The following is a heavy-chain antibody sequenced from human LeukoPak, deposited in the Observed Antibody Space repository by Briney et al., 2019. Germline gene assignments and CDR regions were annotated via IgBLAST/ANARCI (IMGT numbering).Heavy chain of an antibody. D-gene: IGHD1-26*01. V-gene: IGHV1-69*13. J-gene: IGHJ4*02. CDR3: ARGRVGATGLSNY. CDR2: IIPIFGTA. CDR1: GGTFSSYA. Sequence: SVKVSCKASGGTFSSYAISWVRQAPGQGLEWMGGIIPIFGTANYAQKFQGRVTITADESTSTAYMELSSLRSEDTAVYYCARGRVGATGLSNYWGQGTLVTVSS.